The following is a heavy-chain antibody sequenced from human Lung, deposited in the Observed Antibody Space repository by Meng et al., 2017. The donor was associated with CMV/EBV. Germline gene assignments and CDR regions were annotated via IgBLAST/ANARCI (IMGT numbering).Heavy chain of an antibody. CDR2: MNPDSGNR. J-gene: IGHJ5*02. Sequence: ASASPFTNYDIHWVRQATGQGLEWMGWMNPDSGNRGYAQKFQGRVTFTRDTSISTAYMELSGLTSDDTAVYYCARATSHDDFWRSNWFDPWGQGTLVTVS. V-gene: IGHV1-8*03. D-gene: IGHD3-3*01. CDR1: ASPFTNYD. CDR3: ARATSHDDFWRSNWFDP.